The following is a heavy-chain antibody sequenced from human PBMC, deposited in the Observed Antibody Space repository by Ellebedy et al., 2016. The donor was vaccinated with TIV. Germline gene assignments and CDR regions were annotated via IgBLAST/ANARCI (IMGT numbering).Heavy chain of an antibody. J-gene: IGHJ4*02. CDR1: GFIFSVTG. V-gene: IGHV3-21*06. CDR2: IVSSGRET. D-gene: IGHD3-3*01. CDR3: TRDGSEWSRDY. Sequence: GESLKISXAASGFIFSVTGMTWIRQAPGKGLEWVATIVSSGRETYYADPLKGRFTISRGNAMNLVYLQMNSLSVEDTAVYYCTRDGSEWSRDYWGQGTLVTVSS.